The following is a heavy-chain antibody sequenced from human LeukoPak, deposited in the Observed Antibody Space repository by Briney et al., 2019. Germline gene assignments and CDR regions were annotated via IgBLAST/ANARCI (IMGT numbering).Heavy chain of an antibody. J-gene: IGHJ4*02. V-gene: IGHV4-39*07. CDR2: IYYSGST. CDR1: GGSISSSSYY. Sequence: SETLSLTCTVSGGSISSSSYYWGWIRRPPGKGLEWIGSIYYSGSTYYNPSLKSRVTISVDTSKNQFSLKLSSVTAADTAVYYCARVDLGRYFDWSPLYWGQGTLVTVSS. CDR3: ARVDLGRYFDWSPLY. D-gene: IGHD3-9*01.